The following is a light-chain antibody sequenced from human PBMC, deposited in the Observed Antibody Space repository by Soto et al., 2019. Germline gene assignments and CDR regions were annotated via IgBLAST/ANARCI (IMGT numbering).Light chain of an antibody. CDR2: DAS. CDR3: QQRGES. CDR1: QGISTY. J-gene: IGKJ5*01. Sequence: LTQSPATLSLSPGERATSSCTASQGISTYIAWYQQKPGHPPRLLMFDASRRATGIPPRFSGGGFGTQFTLTINNLEPDDFAVYYCQQRGESFGPGTRLEIK. V-gene: IGKV3D-11*01.